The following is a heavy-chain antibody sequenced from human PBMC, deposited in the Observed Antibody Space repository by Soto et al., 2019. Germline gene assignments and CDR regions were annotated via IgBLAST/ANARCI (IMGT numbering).Heavy chain of an antibody. CDR3: ARTANWLDP. CDR1: GGSISSSVYH. J-gene: IGHJ5*02. CDR2: IHYSGSA. V-gene: IGHV4-39*01. Sequence: QLLESGPGLVKPSETLSLTCTVSGGSISSSVYHWGWIRQPPGKGLEWIGNIHYSGSAYHNPSLKSRVTISVDTSKNQVSLKLSSVTAADTAVYYCARTANWLDPWGQGTLVTVSS.